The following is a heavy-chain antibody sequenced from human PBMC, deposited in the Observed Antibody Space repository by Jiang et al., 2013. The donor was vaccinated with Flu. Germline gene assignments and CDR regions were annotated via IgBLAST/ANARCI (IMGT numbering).Heavy chain of an antibody. CDR3: AKESPYYGSGSPDAFDI. CDR2: ISGSGGST. J-gene: IGHJ3*02. Sequence: QLLESGGGLVQPGGSLRLSCAASGFTFSSYAMSWVRQAPGKGLEWVSAISGSGGSTYYADSVKGRFTISRDNSKNTLYLQMNSLRAEDTAVYYCAKESPYYGSGSPDAFDIWGQGTMVTVSS. V-gene: IGHV3-23*01. D-gene: IGHD3-10*01. CDR1: GFTFSSYA.